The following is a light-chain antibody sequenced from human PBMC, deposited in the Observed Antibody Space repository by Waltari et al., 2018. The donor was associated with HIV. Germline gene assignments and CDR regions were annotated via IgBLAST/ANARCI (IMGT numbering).Light chain of an antibody. Sequence: QSALTQPRSVSGSPGQSVTVSCTDASSDVGGSDSVSWYQQHPGKAPKLIIYDVTKRPSGVPGRFSGSRSGDTASLTISGLQADDEADYYCCSYAGSYSYVFGAGTRVIVL. CDR3: CSYAGSYSYV. CDR2: DVT. CDR1: SSDVGGSDS. V-gene: IGLV2-11*01. J-gene: IGLJ1*01.